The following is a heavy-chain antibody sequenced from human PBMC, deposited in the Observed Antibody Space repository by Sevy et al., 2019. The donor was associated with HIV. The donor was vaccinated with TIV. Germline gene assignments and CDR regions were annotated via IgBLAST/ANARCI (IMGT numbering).Heavy chain of an antibody. V-gene: IGHV3-11*04. CDR3: ARDTYSFLYIFDY. Sequence: GGSLRLSCAASGFTFSDYYMSWIRQAPGKGLEWVSYISSSGSTIYYADSVKGRFTISRDNAKNSLYLQMNSLRAEDTAVYYCARDTYSFLYIFDYWGQGTLVTVSS. D-gene: IGHD5-12*01. CDR2: ISSSGSTI. J-gene: IGHJ4*02. CDR1: GFTFSDYY.